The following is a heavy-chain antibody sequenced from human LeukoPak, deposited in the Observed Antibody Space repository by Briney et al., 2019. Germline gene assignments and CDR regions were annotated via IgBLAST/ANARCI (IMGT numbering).Heavy chain of an antibody. J-gene: IGHJ4*02. Sequence: GGSLRLSCAASGFTVSSNYMSWVRQAPGKGLEWVSVIYSGGSTYYADSVKGRFTISRDNSKNTLYLQMNSLRAEDTAVYYCARALTTLTYEGYWGQGTLVTVSS. CDR3: ARALTTLTYEGY. CDR2: IYSGGST. CDR1: GFTVSSNY. D-gene: IGHD1-1*01. V-gene: IGHV3-53*01.